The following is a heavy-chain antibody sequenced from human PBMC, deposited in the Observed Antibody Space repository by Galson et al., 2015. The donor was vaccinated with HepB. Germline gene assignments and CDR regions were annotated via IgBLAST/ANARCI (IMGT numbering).Heavy chain of an antibody. CDR1: GLAFSNYG. J-gene: IGHJ4*02. CDR3: TRGYGSGDYAS. V-gene: IGHV3-48*02. D-gene: IGHD3-10*01. Sequence: SLRLSCADFGLAFSNYGVSWVRQAPGKGLEWVSYISGSGTTTYYADSVKGRFAISRDNVKNSLFLQMNSLRDEDTAVYYCTRGYGSGDYASWGQGTQVTVS. CDR2: ISGSGTTT.